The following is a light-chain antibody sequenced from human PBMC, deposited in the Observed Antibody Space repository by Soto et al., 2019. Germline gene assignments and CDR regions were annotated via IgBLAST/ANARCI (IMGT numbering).Light chain of an antibody. CDR2: GAS. Sequence: DIVMTQSRATLPVSPGERPTLSCRASQSVSSNLAWYQQKPGQAPRFLIYGASTRATGIPARFSGSGSGTELTLTISSLQPEDFAVYFCQQYNKWPLITFGQGTRLEIK. CDR1: QSVSSN. J-gene: IGKJ5*01. V-gene: IGKV3-15*01. CDR3: QQYNKWPLIT.